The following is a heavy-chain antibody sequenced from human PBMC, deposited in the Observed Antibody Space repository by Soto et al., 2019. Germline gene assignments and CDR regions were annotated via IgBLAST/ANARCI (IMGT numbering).Heavy chain of an antibody. D-gene: IGHD3-22*01. J-gene: IGHJ6*02. V-gene: IGHV3-30*02. Sequence: DSVKGRFTMSRDNSKNTLYLQMNSLRAEDTAVYYCAKDQGYDSSGYRLFYHYGIERWGPGTKVTV. CDR3: AKDQGYDSSGYRLFYHYGIER.